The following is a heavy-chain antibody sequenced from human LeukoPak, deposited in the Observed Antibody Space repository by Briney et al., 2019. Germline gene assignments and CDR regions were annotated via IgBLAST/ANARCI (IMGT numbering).Heavy chain of an antibody. Sequence: ASVKVSCKASGYIFTGYYMYWVRQAPGQGLEWMGWINPNSGGTNYAQKFQGRVTMTRDTSISTAYMELNRLRSDDTAVYYCARDMYSSGRVPFDYWGQGTLVTVSS. CDR3: ARDMYSSGRVPFDY. J-gene: IGHJ4*02. V-gene: IGHV1-2*02. CDR1: GYIFTGYY. D-gene: IGHD6-19*01. CDR2: INPNSGGT.